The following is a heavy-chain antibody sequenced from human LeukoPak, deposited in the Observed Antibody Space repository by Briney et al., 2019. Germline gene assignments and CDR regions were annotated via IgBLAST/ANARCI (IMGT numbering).Heavy chain of an antibody. V-gene: IGHV3-21*01. Sequence: GGSLRLSCAASGFTFSSYSMNWVRQTPGKGVEWVSSISSSSSYIYYADSVKGRFTISRDNAKNSLYLQMNSLRAEDTAVYYCARVLSGWYRYYYYYMDVWGKGTTVTISS. D-gene: IGHD6-19*01. CDR3: ARVLSGWYRYYYYYMDV. CDR2: ISSSSSYI. CDR1: GFTFSSYS. J-gene: IGHJ6*03.